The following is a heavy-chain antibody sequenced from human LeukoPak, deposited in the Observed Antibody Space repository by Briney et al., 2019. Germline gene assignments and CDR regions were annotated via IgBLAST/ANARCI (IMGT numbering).Heavy chain of an antibody. CDR2: ITSSSSTI. CDR3: ATSGSYRFDY. CDR1: GFTLSSYT. V-gene: IGHV3-48*01. Sequence: PGGSLRLSCAASGFTLSSYTVNWVRQAPGKGLEWVSYITSSSSTIYYADSVKGRFTISRDNAKNSLYLQMNSLRVEDTAIYYCATSGSYRFDYWGQGTLVTVSS. D-gene: IGHD1-26*01. J-gene: IGHJ4*02.